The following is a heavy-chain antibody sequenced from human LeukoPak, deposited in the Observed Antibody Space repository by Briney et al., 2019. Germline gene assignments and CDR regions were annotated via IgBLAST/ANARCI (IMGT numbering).Heavy chain of an antibody. CDR2: IYYSGST. Sequence: PSQTLSLTCAVSGGSISSGGYSWSWIRQPPGKGLEWIGYIYYSGSTNYNPSLKSRVTISVDTSKNQFSLKLSSVTAADTAVYYCARHDRGWLPETDWGQGTLVTVSS. CDR1: GGSISSGGYS. D-gene: IGHD5-24*01. V-gene: IGHV4-30-4*07. CDR3: ARHDRGWLPETD. J-gene: IGHJ4*02.